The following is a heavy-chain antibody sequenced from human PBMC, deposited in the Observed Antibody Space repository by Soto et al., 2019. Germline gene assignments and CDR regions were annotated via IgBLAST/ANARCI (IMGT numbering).Heavy chain of an antibody. CDR2: ISGSGGST. CDR3: AKGGYCSSTSCYDY. J-gene: IGHJ4*02. CDR1: GFTFSSYA. V-gene: IGHV3-23*01. Sequence: EVQLLESGGGLVQPGGSLRLSCAASGFTFSSYAMSWVRQAPGKGLEWVSAISGSGGSTYYADSVKGRFTISRDNSKNTLYLQMNSLRAEDTAVYHCAKGGYCSSTSCYDYWGQGTLVTVSS. D-gene: IGHD2-2*01.